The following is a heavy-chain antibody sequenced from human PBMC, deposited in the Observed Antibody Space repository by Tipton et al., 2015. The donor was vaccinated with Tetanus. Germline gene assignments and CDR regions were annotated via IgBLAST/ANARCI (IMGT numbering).Heavy chain of an antibody. CDR1: GFTFSNFA. V-gene: IGHV3-23*01. D-gene: IGHD6-13*01. CDR2: ISGSGDYT. Sequence: TLRLSCTASGFTFSNFAMSWVCQAQGKGLEWVSTISGSGDYTYYADSVKGQFTISRDNSKNTLSLQMNSLRADDTAVYYCAKGGGHSSSWSDYLDSWGQGSLVVVSS. J-gene: IGHJ4*02. CDR3: AKGGGHSSSWSDYLDS.